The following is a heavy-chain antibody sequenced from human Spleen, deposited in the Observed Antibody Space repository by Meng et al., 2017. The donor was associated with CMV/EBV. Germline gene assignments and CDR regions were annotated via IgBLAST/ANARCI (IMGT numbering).Heavy chain of an antibody. V-gene: IGHV3-48*03. J-gene: IGHJ4*02. CDR2: ISSSGSTI. Sequence: GESLKISCAASGFTFSSYEMSWVRQAPGKGLAWVSYISSSGSTIYYADSVKGRFTISRDNAKNSLYLQMNSLRAEDTAVYYCARYSFDSSNYNLVPRGFDCWGQGTPVTVSS. CDR3: ARYSFDSSNYNLVPRGFDC. D-gene: IGHD6-13*01. CDR1: GFTFSSYE.